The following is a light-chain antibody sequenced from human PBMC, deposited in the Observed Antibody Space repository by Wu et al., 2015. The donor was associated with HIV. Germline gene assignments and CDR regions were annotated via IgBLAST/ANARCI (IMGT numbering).Light chain of an antibody. CDR3: QQYNNWPYT. CDR1: QSISSD. J-gene: IGKJ2*01. Sequence: EIVMTQSPATLSLSPGERATLLCRASQSISSDLAWYQQKPGQAPRLLVYAASTRTTGIPAKFSGSGSGTEFTLTISNMQSEDFTFYLCQQYNNWPYTFGQGTKLEIK. V-gene: IGKV3-15*01. CDR2: AAS.